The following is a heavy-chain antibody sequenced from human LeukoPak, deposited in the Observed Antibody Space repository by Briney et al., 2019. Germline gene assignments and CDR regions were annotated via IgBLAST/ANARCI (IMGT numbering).Heavy chain of an antibody. V-gene: IGHV3-23*01. CDR1: GFTFTNYW. CDR2: ISGSGGST. CDR3: AKDSRILLGSTFDY. J-gene: IGHJ4*02. D-gene: IGHD1-26*01. Sequence: GGSLRLSCAASGFTFTNYWMSWVRQAPGKGLEWVSAISGSGGSTYYADSVKGRFTISRDNSKNTLYLQMNSLRAEDTAVYYCAKDSRILLGSTFDYWGQGTLVTVSS.